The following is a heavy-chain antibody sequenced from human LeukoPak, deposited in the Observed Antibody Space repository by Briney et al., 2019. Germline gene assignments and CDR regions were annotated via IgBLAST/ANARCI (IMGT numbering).Heavy chain of an antibody. J-gene: IGHJ3*02. CDR3: ARDLEWLYPGGAFDI. CDR2: INPNSGGT. Sequence: ASVKVSCKASGYTFTGYYMHWVRQAPGQGLEWMGWINPNSGGTNYAQKFQGRVTMIRDTSNRTAYMELSRLRSDDTAVYYCARDLEWLYPGGAFDIWGQGTMVTVSS. D-gene: IGHD3-3*01. CDR1: GYTFTGYY. V-gene: IGHV1-2*02.